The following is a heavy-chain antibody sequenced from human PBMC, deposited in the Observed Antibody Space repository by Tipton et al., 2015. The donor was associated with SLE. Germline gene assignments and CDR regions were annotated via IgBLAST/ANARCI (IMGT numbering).Heavy chain of an antibody. J-gene: IGHJ3*02. V-gene: IGHV3-11*06. D-gene: IGHD3-22*01. CDR3: ARRGPHYYDSSGYYEDAFDI. CDR1: GFTFSDYY. Sequence: SLRLSCAASGFTFSDYYMSWIRQAPGKGLEWVSYISSSSSYTNYADSVKGRFTISRDNAKNSPYLQMNSLRAEDTAVYYCARRGPHYYDSSGYYEDAFDIWGQGTMVTVSS. CDR2: ISSSSSYT.